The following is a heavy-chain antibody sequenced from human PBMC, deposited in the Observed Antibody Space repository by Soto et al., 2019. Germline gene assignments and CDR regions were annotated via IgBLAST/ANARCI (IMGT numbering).Heavy chain of an antibody. CDR3: VKEEPGLYGDASAWWYFDY. J-gene: IGHJ4*02. CDR2: ISSNGGST. CDR1: GFTFSSYA. D-gene: IGHD4-17*01. Sequence: GGSLRLSCSASGFTFSSYAMHWVRQAPGKGLEYVSAISSNGGSTYYADSVKGRFTISRDNSKNTLYLQMSSLRAEDTAVYYCVKEEPGLYGDASAWWYFDYWGQGTLVTVSS. V-gene: IGHV3-64D*08.